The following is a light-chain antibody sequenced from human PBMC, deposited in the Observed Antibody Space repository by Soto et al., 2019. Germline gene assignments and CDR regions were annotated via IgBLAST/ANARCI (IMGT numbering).Light chain of an antibody. Sequence: QSALTQPASVSGSPGQSITISCTGTSSDVGSPYNYVSWFQQHPGKAPKLMIYDISNRPSGISNRFSGSKSGNTASLTISGLQAEDEGDYYCSSYTTTDTYVLGPGTKLTVL. CDR1: SSDVGSPYNY. CDR3: SSYTTTDTYV. J-gene: IGLJ1*01. V-gene: IGLV2-14*03. CDR2: DIS.